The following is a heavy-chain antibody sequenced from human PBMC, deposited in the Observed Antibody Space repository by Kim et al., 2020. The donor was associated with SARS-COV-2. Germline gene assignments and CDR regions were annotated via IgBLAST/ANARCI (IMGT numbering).Heavy chain of an antibody. J-gene: IGHJ6*02. V-gene: IGHV3-7*03. CDR1: GFTFSSYW. CDR3: ARDMGYYYYYGMDV. CDR2: IKQDGSEK. D-gene: IGHD3-10*01. Sequence: GGSLRLSCAASGFTFSSYWMSWVRQAPGKGLEWVANIKQDGSEKYYVDSVKGRFTISRDNAKNSLYLQMNSLRAEDTAVYYCARDMGYYYYYGMDVWGQGPTVTVFS.